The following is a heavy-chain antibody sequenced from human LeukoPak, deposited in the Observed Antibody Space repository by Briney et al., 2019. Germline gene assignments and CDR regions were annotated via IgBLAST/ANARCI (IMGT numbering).Heavy chain of an antibody. Sequence: GGSLRLSCTASGFTLSTYAMHWVRQAPGKGLEWVGCIGTSDSTIYYADSVKGRFAISRDNAKNSLYVQMNSLRAEDTAVYYCARDKMLTGRGGDFDYWGPGTLVTVSS. J-gene: IGHJ4*02. CDR1: GFTLSTYA. D-gene: IGHD2-8*01. CDR3: ARDKMLTGRGGDFDY. V-gene: IGHV3-48*03. CDR2: IGTSDSTI.